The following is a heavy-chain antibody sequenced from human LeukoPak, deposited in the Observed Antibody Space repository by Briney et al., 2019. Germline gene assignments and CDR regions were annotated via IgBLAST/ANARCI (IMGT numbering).Heavy chain of an antibody. D-gene: IGHD3-10*01. Sequence: SVKVSCKASGCTFSSYTISWVRQAPGQGLEWMGGIIPIFGTANYAQKFQRRVTITADESTNTAYMEPSNLRSEDTAVYYCARGNDGSGSPSYYFYYMDVWGKGTTVTISS. CDR1: GCTFSSYT. CDR3: ARGNDGSGSPSYYFYYMDV. V-gene: IGHV1-69*13. J-gene: IGHJ6*03. CDR2: IIPIFGTA.